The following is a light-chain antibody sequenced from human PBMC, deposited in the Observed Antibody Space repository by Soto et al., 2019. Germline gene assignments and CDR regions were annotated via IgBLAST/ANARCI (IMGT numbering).Light chain of an antibody. V-gene: IGKV3-20*01. CDR3: GQCVSLTPRT. CDR2: GVS. CDR1: QSVGDTF. J-gene: IGKJ1*01. Sequence: IVSPHSTATVSLSPGEKATLSCMAIQSVGDTFLSWYQQKPGLAPRLLIYGVSNRATGIPDRFSGSGSGTDFILTISRLEPEDFALYYCGQCVSLTPRTFGQGTKVDIK.